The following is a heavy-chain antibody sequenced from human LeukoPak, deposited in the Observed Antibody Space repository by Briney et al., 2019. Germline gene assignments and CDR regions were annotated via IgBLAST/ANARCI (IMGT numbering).Heavy chain of an antibody. CDR3: ARVGYGDDTFDY. CDR1: GYTFTSYD. J-gene: IGHJ4*02. D-gene: IGHD4-17*01. Sequence: GASVKVSCKASGYTFTSYDINWVRHATGQGLEWMGWMNPNSGNTGYAQKFQGRVTITRNTSISTAYMELSSLRSEDTAVYYCARVGYGDDTFDYWGQGTLVTVSS. CDR2: MNPNSGNT. V-gene: IGHV1-8*03.